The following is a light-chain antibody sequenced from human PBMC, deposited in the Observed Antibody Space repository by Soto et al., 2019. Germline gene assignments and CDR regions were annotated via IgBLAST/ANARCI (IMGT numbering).Light chain of an antibody. Sequence: QSALTQPASVSGSPGQSITISCTGTSSDVGSYNLVSWYQQHPGKAPKLMIYEVSKRPSGVSNRFSGSKSGNTASLTISGLQADDEADYYCCSYAGSSTLYVFGTGTKLPS. CDR3: CSYAGSSTLYV. J-gene: IGLJ1*01. V-gene: IGLV2-23*02. CDR1: SSDVGSYNL. CDR2: EVS.